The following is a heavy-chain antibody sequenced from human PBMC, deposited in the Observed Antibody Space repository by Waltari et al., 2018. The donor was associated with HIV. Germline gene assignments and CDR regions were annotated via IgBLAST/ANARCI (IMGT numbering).Heavy chain of an antibody. Sequence: QVQLVESGGGVVQPGRSLRLSCAASGITFFTSYGMHWVRRAPGKGLEWVATISYDATTLYYPESVKGRFPVSRDNSKSTRYLQMNSLRGDGTAVYYCAKERLQGYYNDKRGERPFDSWGQGTLVTVSS. CDR3: AKERLQGYYNDKRGERPFDS. V-gene: IGHV3-30*18. CDR1: GITFFTSYG. J-gene: IGHJ4*02. D-gene: IGHD3-22*01. CDR2: ISYDATTL.